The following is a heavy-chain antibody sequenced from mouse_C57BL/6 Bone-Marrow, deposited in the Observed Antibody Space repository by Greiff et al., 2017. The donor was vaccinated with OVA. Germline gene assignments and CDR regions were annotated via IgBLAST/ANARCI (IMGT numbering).Heavy chain of an antibody. CDR3: ARGDYYGSSYYAMDY. J-gene: IGHJ4*01. Sequence: QVQLKESGPELVKPGASVKISCKASGYTFTDYYINWVKQRPGQGLEWIGWIFPGSGSTYYNEKFKGQATLTVDKSSSTAYLLLSSLTSEDSAVYFCARGDYYGSSYYAMDYWGQGTSVTVSS. CDR1: GYTFTDYY. D-gene: IGHD1-1*01. V-gene: IGHV1-75*01. CDR2: IFPGSGST.